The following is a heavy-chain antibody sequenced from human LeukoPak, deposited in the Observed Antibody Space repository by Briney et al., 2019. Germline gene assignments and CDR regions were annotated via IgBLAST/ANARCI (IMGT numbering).Heavy chain of an antibody. CDR2: ISYDGSNK. CDR1: GFTFSSYG. J-gene: IGHJ6*03. CDR3: AKDAIAVAGLYYMDV. D-gene: IGHD6-19*01. V-gene: IGHV3-30*18. Sequence: GGSLRLSCAASGFTFSSYGMHWVRQAPGKGLEWVAVISYDGSNKYYADSVTGRFTISRDNSKNTLYLQMNSLRAEDTAVYYCAKDAIAVAGLYYMDVWGKGTTVTVSS.